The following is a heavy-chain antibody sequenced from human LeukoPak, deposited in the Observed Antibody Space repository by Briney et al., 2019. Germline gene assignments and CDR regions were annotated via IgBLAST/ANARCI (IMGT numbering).Heavy chain of an antibody. D-gene: IGHD1-26*01. CDR2: IYTSGST. CDR1: GGSISSYY. Sequence: SETLSLTCTVSGGSISSYYWSWIRQPPGKGLEWIGYIYTSGSTNYNPSLKSRVTISVDTSKNRFSLKLSSVTAADTAVYYCARHAGAISGTEYFQHWGQGTLVTVSS. J-gene: IGHJ1*01. V-gene: IGHV4-4*09. CDR3: ARHAGAISGTEYFQH.